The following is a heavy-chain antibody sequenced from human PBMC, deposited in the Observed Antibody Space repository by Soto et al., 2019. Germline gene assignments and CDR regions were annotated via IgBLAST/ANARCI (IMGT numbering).Heavy chain of an antibody. CDR1: GFTVSSSY. CDR3: AGHVWFCWYFDL. D-gene: IGHD2-21*01. V-gene: IGHV3-66*04. Sequence: EVQLVESGGGLVQPGGSLRLSCAASGFTVSSSYMGWVRQAPGKGLEWVSSIYSGGNTYYADSVRGRFTISTDNSKDTHYLQMIGLRVGDTAMYCCAGHVWFCWYFDLWGRGTLVTVSS. CDR2: IYSGGNT. J-gene: IGHJ2*01.